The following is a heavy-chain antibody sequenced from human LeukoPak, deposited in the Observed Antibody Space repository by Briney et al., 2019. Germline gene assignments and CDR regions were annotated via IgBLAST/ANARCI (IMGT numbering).Heavy chain of an antibody. D-gene: IGHD5-24*01. V-gene: IGHV3-21*01. Sequence: GGSLRLSCAASGFTFSSYSMNWVRQAPGKGLEWVSSISSSSSYIYYADSVKGRFTISRDNAKNSLYLQMNSLRAEDTAVYYCVGEEEMATTTGYWGQGTLVTVSS. CDR2: ISSSSSYI. J-gene: IGHJ4*02. CDR1: GFTFSSYS. CDR3: VGEEEMATTTGY.